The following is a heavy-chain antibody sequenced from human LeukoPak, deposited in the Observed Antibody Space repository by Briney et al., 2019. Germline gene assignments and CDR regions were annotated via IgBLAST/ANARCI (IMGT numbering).Heavy chain of an antibody. Sequence: SETLSLTCTVSGGSISSGDYYWSWIRQPPGKGLEWIGYIYYSGSTYYNPSLKSRVTISVDTSKNQFSLKLSSVTAADTAVYYCAGIAAAGSEARSDYWGQGTLVTVSS. J-gene: IGHJ4*02. CDR1: GGSISSGDYY. CDR2: IYYSGST. V-gene: IGHV4-30-4*08. D-gene: IGHD6-13*01. CDR3: AGIAAAGSEARSDY.